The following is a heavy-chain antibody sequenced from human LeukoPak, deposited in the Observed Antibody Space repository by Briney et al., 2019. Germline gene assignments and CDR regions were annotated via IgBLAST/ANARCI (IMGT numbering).Heavy chain of an antibody. Sequence: AAVKVSCKASGYTFTGYYMHWVRQAPGQGLEWMGWINPNSGGTNYAQKFQGRVTMTRDTSISTAYMELSSLRSEDTAVYYCARGGFVYGSGSAPNTNWFDPWGQGTLVTVSS. V-gene: IGHV1-2*02. CDR3: ARGGFVYGSGSAPNTNWFDP. CDR1: GYTFTGYY. CDR2: INPNSGGT. J-gene: IGHJ5*02. D-gene: IGHD3-10*01.